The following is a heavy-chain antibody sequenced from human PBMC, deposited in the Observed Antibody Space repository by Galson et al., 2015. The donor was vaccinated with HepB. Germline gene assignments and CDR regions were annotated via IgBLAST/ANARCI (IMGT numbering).Heavy chain of an antibody. CDR3: ARVAHADYGDHAHFDY. Sequence: SLRLSCAASGFTFSDYYMTWIRQAPGKGLEWLSYISSNTIYTNYEDSVKGRFSISRDNVKNSAHLQMNSLRAEDTALYYCARVAHADYGDHAHFDYWGPGTLVTVSS. CDR2: ISSNTIYT. D-gene: IGHD4/OR15-4a*01. CDR1: GFTFSDYY. V-gene: IGHV3-11*06. J-gene: IGHJ4*02.